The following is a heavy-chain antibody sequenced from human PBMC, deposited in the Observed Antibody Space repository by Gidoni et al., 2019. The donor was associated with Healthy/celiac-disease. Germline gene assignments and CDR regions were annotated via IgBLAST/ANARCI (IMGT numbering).Heavy chain of an antibody. Sequence: VQPVESGGGLVRPVRSLRASCAASVFTFSIYCMTWARQAPGKGLEWVSSSSSSSSYIYYADSVKGRFTISRDNAKNSLYLQMNSLRAEDTAVYYCARAEGDDFWSGYPPREVGFDYWGQGTLVTVSS. D-gene: IGHD3-3*01. V-gene: IGHV3-21*01. CDR3: ARAEGDDFWSGYPPREVGFDY. J-gene: IGHJ4*02. CDR2: SSSSSSYI. CDR1: VFTFSIYC.